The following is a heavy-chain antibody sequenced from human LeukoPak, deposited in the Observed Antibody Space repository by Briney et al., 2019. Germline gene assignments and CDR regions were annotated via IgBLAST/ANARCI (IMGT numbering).Heavy chain of an antibody. Sequence: PGGSLRLSCEASGFTLNKYWMHWVRQAPGEGLVWVSRITGDGSDIAYADSVKGRFTVSRDDAKNTLFLQMTSLRVEDTAIYYCARDAYTTTSNWLDPWGQGTLVTVCS. D-gene: IGHD4-17*01. CDR1: GFTLNKYW. CDR3: ARDAYTTTSNWLDP. V-gene: IGHV3-74*01. J-gene: IGHJ5*02. CDR2: ITGDGSDI.